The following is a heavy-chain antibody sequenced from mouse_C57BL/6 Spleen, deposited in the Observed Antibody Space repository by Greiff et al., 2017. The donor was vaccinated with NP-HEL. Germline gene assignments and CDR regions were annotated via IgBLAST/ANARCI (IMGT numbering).Heavy chain of an antibody. Sequence: ESGPGLVKPSQSLSLTCSVTGYSITSGYYWNWIRQFPGNKLEWMGYISYDGSNNYNPSLKNRISITRDTSKNQFFLKLNSVTTEDTATYYCAREGLGRWAMDYWGQGTSVTVSS. J-gene: IGHJ4*01. CDR1: GYSITSGYY. V-gene: IGHV3-6*01. CDR3: AREGLGRWAMDY. CDR2: ISYDGSN. D-gene: IGHD4-1*01.